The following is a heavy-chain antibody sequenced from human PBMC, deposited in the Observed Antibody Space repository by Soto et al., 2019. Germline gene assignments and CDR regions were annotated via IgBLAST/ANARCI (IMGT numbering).Heavy chain of an antibody. CDR1: GVSVNNDNYY. V-gene: IGHV4-61*03. D-gene: IGHD6-13*01. CDR3: AREYSNPPEAFAF. CDR2: IYYTGST. Sequence: PSETLSLTCTVSGVSVNNDNYYWSWIRQPPGKGLEWIGYIYYTGSTTYTPSLKSRVTISLDTSRNHFSLSLSSVTAADTAVFYWAREYSNPPEAFAFWGRGTLVTVSS. J-gene: IGHJ4*02.